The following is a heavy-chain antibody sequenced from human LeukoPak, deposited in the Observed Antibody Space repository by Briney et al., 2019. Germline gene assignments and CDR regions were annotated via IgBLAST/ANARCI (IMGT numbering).Heavy chain of an antibody. Sequence: GGSLRLSCAASGFTLSIYSMNWVRQAPGKGLEWVSVIYSGGSTYYADSVKGRFTISRDNSKNTLYLQMNSLRAEDTAVYYCARDLRPYYYYMDVWGKGTTVTVSS. CDR3: ARDLRPYYYYMDV. V-gene: IGHV3-53*01. CDR2: IYSGGST. D-gene: IGHD6-6*01. CDR1: GFTLSIYS. J-gene: IGHJ6*03.